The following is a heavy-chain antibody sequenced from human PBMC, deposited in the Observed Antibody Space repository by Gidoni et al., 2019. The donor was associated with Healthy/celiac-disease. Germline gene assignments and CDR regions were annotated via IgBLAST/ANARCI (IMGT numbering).Heavy chain of an antibody. Sequence: QVQLVESGGGVVQTGRSLRLHCAASGFTVRRYAMNGVRQAPGKGLEWVAVISYDGSNKYYADSVKGRFTISRDNSKNTLYLQMNSLRAEDTAVYYCARGLKVAVAGNTYDYETDAFDIWGQGTMVTVSS. CDR3: ARGLKVAVAGNTYDYETDAFDI. V-gene: IGHV3-30*04. CDR1: GFTVRRYA. J-gene: IGHJ3*02. CDR2: ISYDGSNK. D-gene: IGHD6-19*01.